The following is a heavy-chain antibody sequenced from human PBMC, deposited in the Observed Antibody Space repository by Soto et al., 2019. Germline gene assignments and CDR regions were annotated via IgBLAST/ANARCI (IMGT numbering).Heavy chain of an antibody. D-gene: IGHD6-13*01. Sequence: LRLSCAASGFTFRSFSMNWVRQAPGKGLEWVSTISSNSAYIYYTDALRDRFTISRDNAKDSLHLQMNSLRAEDTAVYYCTRDASRDSSARGWFDPWGPGTLVTVSS. CDR3: TRDASRDSSARGWFDP. V-gene: IGHV3-21*01. CDR2: ISSNSAYI. CDR1: GFTFRSFS. J-gene: IGHJ5*02.